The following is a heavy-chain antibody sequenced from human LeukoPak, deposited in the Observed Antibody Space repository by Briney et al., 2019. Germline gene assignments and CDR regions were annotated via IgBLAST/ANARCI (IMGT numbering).Heavy chain of an antibody. CDR2: ISSSSSTI. V-gene: IGHV3-48*02. CDR3: ARASFQRWLQLGGD. Sequence: PGGSLRLSCTASGFTFSTYSMNWVRQAPGKGLEWVSYISSSSSTIYYADSVKGRFTISRDNAKNSLYLQMNSLGDEDTAVYYCARASFQRWLQLGGDWGQGILVTVSS. D-gene: IGHD5-24*01. J-gene: IGHJ4*02. CDR1: GFTFSTYS.